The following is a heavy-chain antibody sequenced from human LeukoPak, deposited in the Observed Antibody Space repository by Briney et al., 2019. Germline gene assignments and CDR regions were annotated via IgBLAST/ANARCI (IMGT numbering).Heavy chain of an antibody. D-gene: IGHD5/OR15-5a*01. J-gene: IGHJ4*02. CDR2: SSGYSGNT. Sequence: ASVKVSCKASGGTFSSYAISWVRQAPGQGLEWMGWSSGYSGNTNHAQKFQGRVTMTTDTSTSTAYMELRSLRPDDTAVYYCARGAVSTHGFDYWGQGTLVTVSS. V-gene: IGHV1-18*01. CDR3: ARGAVSTHGFDY. CDR1: GGTFSSYA.